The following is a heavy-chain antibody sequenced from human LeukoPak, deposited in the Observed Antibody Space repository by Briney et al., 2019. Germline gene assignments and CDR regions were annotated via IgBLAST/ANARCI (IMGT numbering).Heavy chain of an antibody. D-gene: IGHD3-10*01. CDR3: AKRWTYYYGSGEG. J-gene: IGHJ4*02. V-gene: IGHV3-23*01. CDR1: GFTFSSYA. Sequence: PGGSLRLSCAASGFTFSSYAMTWVRQAPGKGLEWVSAISGSGGSTYYADSVKGRFTISRDNSKNTLYLQMNSLRAEDTAVYYCAKRWTYYYGSGEGWGQGALVTVSS. CDR2: ISGSGGST.